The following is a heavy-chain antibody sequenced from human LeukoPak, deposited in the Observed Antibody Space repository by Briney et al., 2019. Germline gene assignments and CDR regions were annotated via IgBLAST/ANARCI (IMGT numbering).Heavy chain of an antibody. CDR1: GYTFTGYY. J-gene: IGHJ4*02. D-gene: IGHD5-24*01. CDR2: INPNSGGT. CDR3: ARAGRFGLQKAAEAGH. V-gene: IGHV1-2*02. Sequence: ASVKVSCKASGYTFTGYYMHWVRQAPGQGLEWMGWINPNSGGTNYAQKSQGRVTMTRDTSISTAYMELSRLRSDDTAVYYCARAGRFGLQKAAEAGHWGQGTLVTVSS.